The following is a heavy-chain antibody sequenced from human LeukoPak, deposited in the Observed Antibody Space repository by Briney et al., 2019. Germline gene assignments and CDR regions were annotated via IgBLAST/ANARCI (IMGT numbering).Heavy chain of an antibody. Sequence: PSETLSLTCTVSGGSLSSYYWRWIRQPPGKGLEWIGYIYYSGSTNYNPSLKSRVTISVDTSKNQFSLKLSSVTAADTAVYYCARYSSSSVAFDPWGQGTLVTVSS. J-gene: IGHJ5*02. V-gene: IGHV4-59*01. CDR1: GGSLSSYY. CDR2: IYYSGST. CDR3: ARYSSSSVAFDP. D-gene: IGHD6-6*01.